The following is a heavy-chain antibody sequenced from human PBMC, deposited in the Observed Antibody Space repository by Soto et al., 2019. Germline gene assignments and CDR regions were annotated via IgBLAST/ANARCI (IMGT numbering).Heavy chain of an antibody. Sequence: QVQLQQWGAGLLKPSETLSLTCAVYGGSFSGYYGSWIRQPPGKGLEWIGEINHSGSTNYNPSLKSRVTISVDTSKNQFSLKLSSMTAADTAVYYCARGRKRYHDSSGYPAFDIWGQGTMVTVSS. D-gene: IGHD3-22*01. CDR3: ARGRKRYHDSSGYPAFDI. CDR1: GGSFSGYY. CDR2: INHSGST. V-gene: IGHV4-34*01. J-gene: IGHJ3*02.